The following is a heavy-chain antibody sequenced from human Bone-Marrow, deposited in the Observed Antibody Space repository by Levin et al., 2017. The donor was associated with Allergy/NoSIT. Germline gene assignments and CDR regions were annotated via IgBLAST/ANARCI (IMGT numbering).Heavy chain of an antibody. J-gene: IGHJ4*02. Sequence: GGSLRLSCKVSGDSFSSYYIHWLRQAPGKGLEWMGGSSPGGTIYAQKFQGRVTMTSDSSTSTVYMELSRLRSEDTAFYYCARADTYDYDDSTYFWDYWGQGTLVTVSS. CDR2: SSPGGT. D-gene: IGHD3-22*01. CDR1: GDSFSSYY. V-gene: IGHV1-46*01. CDR3: ARADTYDYDDSTYFWDY.